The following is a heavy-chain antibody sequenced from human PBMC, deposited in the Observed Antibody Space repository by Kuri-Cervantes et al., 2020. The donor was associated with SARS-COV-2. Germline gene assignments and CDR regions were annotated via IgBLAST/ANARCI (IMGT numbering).Heavy chain of an antibody. V-gene: IGHV1-69*10. J-gene: IGHJ4*02. D-gene: IGHD6-13*01. Sequence: SVKVSCKASGYTFTSYSISWVRQAPGQGLEWMGGIIPIFGIANYAQKFQGRVTITADKSTNTAYMELSSLRSEDTAVYYCARVGYSSSWYAENIPGFDYWGQGTLVTVSS. CDR1: GYTFTSYS. CDR3: ARVGYSSSWYAENIPGFDY. CDR2: IIPIFGIA.